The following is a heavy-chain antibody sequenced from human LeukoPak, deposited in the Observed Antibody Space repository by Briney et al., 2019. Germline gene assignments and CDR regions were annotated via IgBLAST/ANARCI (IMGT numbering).Heavy chain of an antibody. CDR3: AKEGDDSGSPWYYFDY. Sequence: PGGSLRLSCAASGFTFDDYAMHWVRQAPGKGLEWVSGISWNSGSIGYADSVKGRFTISRDNAKNSLYLQMNSLRAEDTALYYCAKEGDDSGSPWYYFDYWGQGTLVTVSS. CDR1: GFTFDDYA. V-gene: IGHV3-9*01. D-gene: IGHD5-12*01. J-gene: IGHJ4*02. CDR2: ISWNSGSI.